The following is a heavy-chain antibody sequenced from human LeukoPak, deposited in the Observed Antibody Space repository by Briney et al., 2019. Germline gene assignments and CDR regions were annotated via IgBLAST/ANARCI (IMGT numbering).Heavy chain of an antibody. CDR1: GFTLSTYW. J-gene: IGHJ4*02. Sequence: GGCLRLSCEASGFTLSTYWMSWVRQAPGKGLEWVANIKEDGSEDNYVESVKGRVTISRDNVNNSVYLQMNKMRPEDTAIYYCVRDWPGGDDFWGQGTLVTVSS. CDR3: VRDWPGGDDF. D-gene: IGHD3-10*01. V-gene: IGHV3-7*01. CDR2: IKEDGSED.